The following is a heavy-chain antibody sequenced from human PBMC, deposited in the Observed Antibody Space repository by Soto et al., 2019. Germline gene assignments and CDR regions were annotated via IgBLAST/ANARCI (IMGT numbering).Heavy chain of an antibody. CDR2: VNPIVSMS. V-gene: IGHV1-69*02. CDR1: GDTFSFYT. D-gene: IGHD3-10*01. J-gene: IGHJ4*02. Sequence: QVQLVQSGAEVKKPGSSVKVSCKASGDTFSFYTINWVRQAPGLGLEWMGRVNPIVSMSNYAQKFQGRVTITADKSTNTAYMQLSSLTSEDTAIYYCAASYGSGYRAFDYWGQGALLTVSS. CDR3: AASYGSGYRAFDY.